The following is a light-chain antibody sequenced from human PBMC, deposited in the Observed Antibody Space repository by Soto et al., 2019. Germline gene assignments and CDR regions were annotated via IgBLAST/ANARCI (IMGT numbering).Light chain of an antibody. CDR3: CSYAGSNTYV. CDR2: EGS. J-gene: IGLJ1*01. CDR1: SSDVVSYNL. Sequence: ALTQPASVSGSPGQSITISCTGTSSDVVSYNLVSWYQQHPGKAPKLMIYEGSKRPSGVSNRFSGSKSGNTASLTISGLQAEDEADYYCCSYAGSNTYVFGTGTKLTVL. V-gene: IGLV2-23*01.